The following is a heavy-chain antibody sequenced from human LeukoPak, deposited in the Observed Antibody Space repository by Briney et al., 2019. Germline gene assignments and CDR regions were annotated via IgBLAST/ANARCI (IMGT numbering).Heavy chain of an antibody. D-gene: IGHD1-26*01. CDR1: GYTFTGYY. CDR3: TRESGTYHGNDY. J-gene: IGHJ4*02. CDR2: INPNNGAT. Sequence: GASVKVSCKASGYTFTGYYMHWVRQAPGQGLEWMGRINPNNGATNYAQKLQGRVTITGDTSICTAYMELSSLRSDDTAVYYCTRESGTYHGNDYWGQGTLVTVSS. V-gene: IGHV1-2*06.